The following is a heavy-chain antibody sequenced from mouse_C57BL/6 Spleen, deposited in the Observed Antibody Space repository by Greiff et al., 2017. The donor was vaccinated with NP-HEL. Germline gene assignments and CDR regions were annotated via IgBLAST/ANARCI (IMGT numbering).Heavy chain of an antibody. CDR3: ARDGYYEWFAY. CDR2: ISSGSSTI. V-gene: IGHV5-17*01. CDR1: GFTFSDYG. D-gene: IGHD2-3*01. J-gene: IGHJ3*01. Sequence: EVKVVESGGGLVKPGGSLKLSCAASGFTFSDYGMHWVRQAPEKGLEWVAYISSGSSTIYYADTVKGRFTISRDNAKNTLFLQMTSLRSEDTAMYYCARDGYYEWFAYWGQGTLVTVSA.